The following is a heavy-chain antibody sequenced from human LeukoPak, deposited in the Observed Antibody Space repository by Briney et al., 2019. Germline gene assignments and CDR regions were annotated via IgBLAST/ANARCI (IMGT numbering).Heavy chain of an antibody. CDR3: TRPGIAAAVNYYYYGMDV. J-gene: IGHJ6*02. V-gene: IGHV3-73*01. CDR1: GFTFSGSA. D-gene: IGHD6-13*01. Sequence: GGSLRLSCAASGFTFSGSAMHWVRQASGKGLEWGGRIRSKANSYATAYAASVKGRFTISRDDSKNTAYLQMNSLKTEDTAVYYCTRPGIAAAVNYYYYGMDVWGQGTTVTVSS. CDR2: IRSKANSYAT.